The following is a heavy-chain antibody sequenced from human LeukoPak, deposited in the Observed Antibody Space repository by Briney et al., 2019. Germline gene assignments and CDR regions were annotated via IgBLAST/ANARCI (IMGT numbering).Heavy chain of an antibody. CDR3: ARESSVVRGVITDFDY. CDR1: GFTFTNYW. D-gene: IGHD3-10*01. J-gene: IGHJ4*02. CDR2: IKADGSEK. Sequence: GGSLRLSCAASGFTFTNYWMSWVRQAPGKGLEWAANIKADGSEKYYVDSVKGRFTISRDNAKNSLYLQMNSLRAEDTAVYYCARESSVVRGVITDFDYWGQGTLVTVSS. V-gene: IGHV3-7*01.